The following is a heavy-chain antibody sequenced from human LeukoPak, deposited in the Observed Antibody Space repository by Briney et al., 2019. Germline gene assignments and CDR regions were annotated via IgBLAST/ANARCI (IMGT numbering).Heavy chain of an antibody. V-gene: IGHV3-23*01. CDR2: ISGSGGST. D-gene: IGHD5-18*01. CDR1: RFSFGTYA. J-gene: IGHJ4*02. Sequence: GGSLRLSCAASRFSFGTYAMTWVRQAPGKGLEWVSTISGSGGSTHYADSVKGRFTISRDNSKNTLYLQMNSLTGEDTAVCFCAKEDTAMVASLDYWGQGTLVTVSS. CDR3: AKEDTAMVASLDY.